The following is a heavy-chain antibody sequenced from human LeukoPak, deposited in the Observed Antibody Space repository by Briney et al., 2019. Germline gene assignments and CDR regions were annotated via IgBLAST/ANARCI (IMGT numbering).Heavy chain of an antibody. Sequence: PGGSLRLSCAASGFTFSSYDMHWVRQATGKGLEWVSAIGTAGDTYYPGSVKGRFTISRENAKNSLYLQMNSLRAEDTALYYCAKDAAYDSSGYPTDWGQGTLVTVSS. CDR2: IGTAGDT. J-gene: IGHJ4*02. V-gene: IGHV3-13*01. CDR1: GFTFSSYD. D-gene: IGHD3-22*01. CDR3: AKDAAYDSSGYPTD.